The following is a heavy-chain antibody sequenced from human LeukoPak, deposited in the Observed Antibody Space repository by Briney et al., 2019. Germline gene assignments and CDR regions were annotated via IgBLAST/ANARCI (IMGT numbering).Heavy chain of an antibody. V-gene: IGHV3-23*01. CDR1: GFTFSSYA. CDR2: ISGSGGST. Sequence: PGGSPRLSCAASGFTFSSYAMSWVRQASGKGLEWVSAISGSGGSTYYADSVKGRFTISRDNSKNTLYLQMNSLRAEDTAVYYCAKSAHKYYYDSSGPFDYWGQGTLVTVSS. J-gene: IGHJ4*02. CDR3: AKSAHKYYYDSSGPFDY. D-gene: IGHD3-22*01.